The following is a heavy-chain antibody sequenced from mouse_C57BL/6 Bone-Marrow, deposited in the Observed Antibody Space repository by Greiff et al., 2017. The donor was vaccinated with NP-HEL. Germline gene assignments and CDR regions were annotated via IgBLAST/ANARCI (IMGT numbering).Heavy chain of an antibody. CDR2: INYDGSST. CDR3: ARDGLGFAY. D-gene: IGHD4-1*01. J-gene: IGHJ3*01. Sequence: EVKVVESEGGLVQPGSSMKLSCTASGFTFSDYYMAWVRQVPEKGLEWVANINYDGSSTYYLDSLKSRFIISRDNAKNILYLQMSSLKSEDTATYYCARDGLGFAYWGQGTLVTVSA. CDR1: GFTFSDYY. V-gene: IGHV5-16*01.